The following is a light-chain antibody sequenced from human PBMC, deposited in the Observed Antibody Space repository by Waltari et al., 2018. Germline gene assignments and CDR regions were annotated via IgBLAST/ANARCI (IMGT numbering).Light chain of an antibody. J-gene: IGLJ3*02. Sequence: QAVLTQPPSVSAAPGQKVTISCSGSSSNIGNDYVSWYQQLPGTAPELLIYEDNKRPSEIPDRFSASKSDTSATLAITGLQTADEADYYCATWDTTLSAWVFGGGTRVTVL. CDR1: SSNIGNDY. CDR2: EDN. V-gene: IGLV1-51*01. CDR3: ATWDTTLSAWV.